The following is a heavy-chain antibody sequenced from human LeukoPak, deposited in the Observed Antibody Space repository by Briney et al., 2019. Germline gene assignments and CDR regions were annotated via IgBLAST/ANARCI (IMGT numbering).Heavy chain of an antibody. J-gene: IGHJ3*02. D-gene: IGHD3-16*01. CDR1: GFAVSGNF. V-gene: IGHV3-53*01. CDR2: IYSGGDT. Sequence: GGSLRLSCAASGFAVSGNFMNWVRQAPGKGLEWVSVIYSGGDTYYTDSARGRFTISRDDSRSTLFLQMNSLSVEDTAVYYCARSLPYFYDNKPGAFHIWGQGTMVTVSS. CDR3: ARSLPYFYDNKPGAFHI.